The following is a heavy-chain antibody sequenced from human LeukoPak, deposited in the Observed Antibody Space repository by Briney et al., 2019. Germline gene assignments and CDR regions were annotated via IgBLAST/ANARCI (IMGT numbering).Heavy chain of an antibody. J-gene: IGHJ4*02. CDR3: ARGADYGDYYFDY. CDR2: INAGNGIT. V-gene: IGHV1-3*01. Sequence: ASVKVSCKASGYTFTSYAMHWVRQAPGQRLEWMGWINAGNGITKYSQKFQGRVTITRDTSASTAYMELSSLRSEDTAVYYCARGADYGDYYFDYWGQGTLVTVSS. D-gene: IGHD4-17*01. CDR1: GYTFTSYA.